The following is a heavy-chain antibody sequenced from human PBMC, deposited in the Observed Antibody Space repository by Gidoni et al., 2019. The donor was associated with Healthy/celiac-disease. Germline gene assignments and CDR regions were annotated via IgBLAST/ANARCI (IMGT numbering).Heavy chain of an antibody. CDR3: ARQTYYDFWSYYYYGMDV. CDR2: IYYSGST. D-gene: IGHD3-3*01. Sequence: QLQLQESGPGLVKPSETLSLTCTVSGGSISSSSYYWGWIRQPPGKGLEWIGSIYYSGSTYYNPSLKSRVTISVDTSKNQFSLKLSSVTAADTAVYYCARQTYYDFWSYYYYGMDVWGQGTTVTVSS. V-gene: IGHV4-39*01. J-gene: IGHJ6*02. CDR1: GGSISSSSYY.